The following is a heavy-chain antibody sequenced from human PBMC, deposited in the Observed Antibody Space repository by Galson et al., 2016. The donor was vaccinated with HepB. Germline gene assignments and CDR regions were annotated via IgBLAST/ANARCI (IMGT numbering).Heavy chain of an antibody. V-gene: IGHV3-21*01. Sequence: SLRLSCAASGFTFSNYAMHWARQAPGKGLEWVSSISSTSVYIYHSDSVEGRFTISRDNAENSVYLQMNSLRAEDTAVYFCARTRGDYCSSRGYPTPDGFDIWGQGTMVTVSS. CDR3: ARTRGDYCSSRGYPTPDGFDI. CDR2: ISSTSVYI. CDR1: GFTFSNYA. J-gene: IGHJ3*02. D-gene: IGHD2-2*01.